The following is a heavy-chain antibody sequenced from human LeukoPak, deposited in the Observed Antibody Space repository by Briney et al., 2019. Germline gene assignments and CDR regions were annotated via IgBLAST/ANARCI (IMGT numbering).Heavy chain of an antibody. V-gene: IGHV4-59*08. CDR2: IYYSGST. CDR3: ARRPYGSGSYLDY. CDR1: GGSISSYY. D-gene: IGHD3-10*01. J-gene: IGHJ4*02. Sequence: PSETLSLTCTVSGGSISSYYWSWIRQPPGKGLEWIGYIYYSGSTNYNPSLKSRVTISVDTSKNQFSLKLSSVTAADTAVYYCARRPYGSGSYLDYWGQETLVTVSS.